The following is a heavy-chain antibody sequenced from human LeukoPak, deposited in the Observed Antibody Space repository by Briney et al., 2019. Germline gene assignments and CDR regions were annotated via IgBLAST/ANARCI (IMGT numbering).Heavy chain of an antibody. J-gene: IGHJ4*02. V-gene: IGHV3-74*01. D-gene: IGHD2-15*01. CDR2: MNEDGRRT. CDR1: GFTLSSSW. Sequence: GGSLRLSCAASGFTLSSSWMHWVRQVPGEGLVWVARMNEDGRRTDAAGSVRGRFTISRDIAKNTLFLQMNSLRVEDTAVYHCVRDFGGEDDFWGQGILVAVSS. CDR3: VRDFGGEDDF.